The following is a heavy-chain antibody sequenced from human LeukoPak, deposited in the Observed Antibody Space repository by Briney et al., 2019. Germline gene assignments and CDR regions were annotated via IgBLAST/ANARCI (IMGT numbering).Heavy chain of an antibody. D-gene: IGHD3-10*01. V-gene: IGHV3-21*06. Sequence: GGSLRLSCAASGFTFSIYAMHWVRQAPGKGLEWVSFTDTSGRYVYYGDSVKGRFTISRDNAKNLLFLQMNGLRAEDTALYYCARGRSITLLRGVAMSDGFDIWGQGAMVAVSS. J-gene: IGHJ3*02. CDR3: ARGRSITLLRGVAMSDGFDI. CDR2: TDTSGRYV. CDR1: GFTFSIYA.